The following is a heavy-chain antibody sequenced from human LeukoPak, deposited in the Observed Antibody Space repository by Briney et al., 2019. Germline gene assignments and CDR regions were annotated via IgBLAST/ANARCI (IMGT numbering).Heavy chain of an antibody. Sequence: ASVKVSCKASGYTFTSYAISWVRQAPGQGLEWMGWISAYNGNTNYAQKLQGRVTMTTDTSTTTAYMELRSLRSDDTAVYYCARDLAAGVPPYYFDYWGQGTLVTVSS. D-gene: IGHD6-13*01. V-gene: IGHV1-18*01. CDR1: GYTFTSYA. J-gene: IGHJ4*02. CDR2: ISAYNGNT. CDR3: ARDLAAGVPPYYFDY.